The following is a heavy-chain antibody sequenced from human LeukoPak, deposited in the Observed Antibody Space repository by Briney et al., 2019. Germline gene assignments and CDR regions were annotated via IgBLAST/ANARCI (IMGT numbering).Heavy chain of an antibody. CDR2: INPNSGGT. D-gene: IGHD2-2*01. V-gene: IGHV1-2*02. CDR1: GYTFTGYY. CDR3: ARDLGISVVVPAALTYYFDY. Sequence: GASVKVSCKASGYTFTGYYMHWVRQAPGQGLEWMGWINPNSGGTNSAQKFQGRVTMTRDTSISTAYMELSRLRSDDTAVYYCARDLGISVVVPAALTYYFDYWGQGTLVTVSS. J-gene: IGHJ4*02.